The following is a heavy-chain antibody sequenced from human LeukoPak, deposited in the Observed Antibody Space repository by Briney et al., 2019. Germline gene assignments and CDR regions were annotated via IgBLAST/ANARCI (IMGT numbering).Heavy chain of an antibody. J-gene: IGHJ5*02. V-gene: IGHV3-33*07. Sequence: GGSLRLSCSASGFNFRMHAMDWVRQAPGKGLEWVAMIWRGGNYKFYVDSVKGRSTIFRDDSRSMLYLQMDSLTAEDTAVFYCVIDPPDSGWAFWSWGQGALVTVSS. CDR1: GFNFRMHA. D-gene: IGHD6-19*01. CDR2: IWRGGNYK. CDR3: VIDPPDSGWAFWS.